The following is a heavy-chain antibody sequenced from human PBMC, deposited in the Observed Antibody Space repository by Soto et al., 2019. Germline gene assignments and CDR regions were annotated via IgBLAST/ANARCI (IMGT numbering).Heavy chain of an antibody. CDR3: ATFPRSSKRGY. Sequence: LRLSCAASGFTFSSYEMNWVRQAPGKGLEWISYVSSSGGVMYYTDSVEGRFTISRDNAKNSLYLQMNSLRAEDTGVYYCATFPRSSKRGYWGQGTLVTVSS. CDR1: GFTFSSYE. D-gene: IGHD4-4*01. V-gene: IGHV3-48*03. J-gene: IGHJ1*01. CDR2: VSSSGGVM.